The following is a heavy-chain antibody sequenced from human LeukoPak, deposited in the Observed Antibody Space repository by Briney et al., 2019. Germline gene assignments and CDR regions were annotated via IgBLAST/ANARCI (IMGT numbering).Heavy chain of an antibody. CDR2: VSGSGGST. CDR1: GFTFSSFA. J-gene: IGHJ5*02. V-gene: IGHV3-23*01. CDR3: AKVMAARPFDP. Sequence: PGGSLRLSCAASGFTFSSFAMSWVRQAPGKGLEWVSVVSGSGGSTYYADSVKGRFTISRDNSENTLSLQMNGLRAEDTAVYYCAKVMAARPFDPWGQGTLVTVSS. D-gene: IGHD6-6*01.